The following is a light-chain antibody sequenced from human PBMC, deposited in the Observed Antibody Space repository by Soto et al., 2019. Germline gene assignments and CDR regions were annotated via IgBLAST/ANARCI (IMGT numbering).Light chain of an antibody. J-gene: IGKJ1*01. V-gene: IGKV3-20*01. CDR1: QSVSNSD. CDR2: SAS. Sequence: EIVLTQSPGTLSLSPGERATLSCRASQSVSNSDLAWYQQKPGQAPRLLIYSASSRATGIPDRFSGSGSGTDFTLTISRVEPEDFAVYYCQQYGSSQWTFGQGTKVDIK. CDR3: QQYGSSQWT.